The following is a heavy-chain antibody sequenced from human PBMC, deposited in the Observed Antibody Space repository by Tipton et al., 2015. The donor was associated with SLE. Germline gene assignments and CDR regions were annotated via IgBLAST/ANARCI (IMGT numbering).Heavy chain of an antibody. Sequence: TLSLTCSVSGGSVSSSYWNWIRQPAGKGLEWIGHVFSTGSTTYNPSLKSRVTMSFDTSKNHVYLNLTSMTAADTAVYYCVRDKWGEYYPSTGYFWSFDPWGQGILVTVSS. CDR1: GGSVSSSY. CDR3: VRDKWGEYYPSTGYFWSFDP. V-gene: IGHV4-4*07. CDR2: VFSTGST. J-gene: IGHJ5*02. D-gene: IGHD3-9*01.